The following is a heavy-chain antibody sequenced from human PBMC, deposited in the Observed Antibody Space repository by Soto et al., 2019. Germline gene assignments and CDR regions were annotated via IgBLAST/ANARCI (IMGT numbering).Heavy chain of an antibody. J-gene: IGHJ6*02. V-gene: IGHV1-69*01. D-gene: IGHD3-3*01. CDR3: ARGHYDFWSGYFYGMDV. CDR2: IIPIFGTA. Sequence: QVQLVQSGAEVKKPGSSVKVSCKASGGTFSSYAISWVRQAPGQGLEWMGGIIPIFGTANYAQKFQGRVTITADDSTSTAYMELSSLRSEDTAVYYCARGHYDFWSGYFYGMDVWGQGTTVTVSS. CDR1: GGTFSSYA.